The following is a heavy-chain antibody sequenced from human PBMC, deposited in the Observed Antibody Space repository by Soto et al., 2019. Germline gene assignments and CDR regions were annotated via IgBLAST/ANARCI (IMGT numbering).Heavy chain of an antibody. CDR1: GFTFSSYA. D-gene: IGHD3-10*01. Sequence: PGGSLRLSCAASGFTFSSYAMSWVRQAPGKGLEWVSAISGSGGSTYYADSVKGRFTISRDNSKNTLYLQMNSLRAEDTAVYYCARDISPPLWYFDYWGQGTLVTVSS. CDR3: ARDISPPLWYFDY. J-gene: IGHJ4*02. V-gene: IGHV3-23*01. CDR2: ISGSGGST.